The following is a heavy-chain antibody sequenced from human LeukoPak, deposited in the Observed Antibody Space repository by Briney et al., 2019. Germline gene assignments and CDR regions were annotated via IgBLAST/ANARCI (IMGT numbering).Heavy chain of an antibody. J-gene: IGHJ4*02. V-gene: IGHV4-34*01. CDR2: INHSGST. Sequence: SETLSLTCTVSGGSISYYYWSWIRQPPGKGLEWIGEINHSGSTNYNPSLKSRVTISVDTSKNQFSLKLSSVTAADTAVYYCARGPSVYDFWSGYWTIDYWGQGTLVTVSS. CDR3: ARGPSVYDFWSGYWTIDY. CDR1: GGSISYYY. D-gene: IGHD3-3*01.